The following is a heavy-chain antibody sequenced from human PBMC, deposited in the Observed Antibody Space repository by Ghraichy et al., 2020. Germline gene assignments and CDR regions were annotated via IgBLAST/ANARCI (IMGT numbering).Heavy chain of an antibody. CDR1: GSSFSYCG. CDR2: IYFDGRNQ. J-gene: IGHJ6*03. V-gene: IGHV3-30*02. CDR3: AKEPGESVHGYYMDV. D-gene: IGHD2-15*01. Sequence: GGSLRLSCVASGSSFSYCGMHWVRQAPGKGLEWVAFIYFDGRNQYYSDSVKGRFTIYRDNAMSTLFLQMNSLRPEDTAVYYCAKEPGESVHGYYMDVWGKGTAVSVTS.